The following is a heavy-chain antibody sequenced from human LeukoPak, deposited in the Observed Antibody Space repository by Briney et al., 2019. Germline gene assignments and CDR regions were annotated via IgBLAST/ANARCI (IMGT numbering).Heavy chain of an antibody. CDR1: GGSISSGSYY. Sequence: PSQTLSLTCTVSGGSISSGSYYWNWIRQPAGKGLEWIGRIYTSGSTNYNPSLKSRITISVDTSKNQFSLKLSSVTAADTAVYYCARGGAAGYYYYYMDVWGKGTTVTVSS. J-gene: IGHJ6*03. CDR2: IYTSGST. V-gene: IGHV4-61*02. D-gene: IGHD6-13*01. CDR3: ARGGAAGYYYYYMDV.